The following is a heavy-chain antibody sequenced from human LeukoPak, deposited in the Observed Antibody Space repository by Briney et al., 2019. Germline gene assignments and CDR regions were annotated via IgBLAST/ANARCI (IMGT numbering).Heavy chain of an antibody. Sequence: GGSLRLSCAGSGFXFSSYAISWVRQAPGKGLEWVSVISGSSDTTYYADSVKGRFIISRDNSKNTLYLQMNSLRAEDTAVYYCAKRIGGVNSFDHWGQGTLVTVSS. CDR3: AKRIGGVNSFDH. J-gene: IGHJ4*02. CDR2: ISGSSDTT. D-gene: IGHD3-16*01. CDR1: GFXFSSYA. V-gene: IGHV3-23*01.